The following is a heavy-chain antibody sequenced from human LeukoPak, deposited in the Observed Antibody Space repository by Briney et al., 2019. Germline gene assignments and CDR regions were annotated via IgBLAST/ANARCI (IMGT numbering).Heavy chain of an antibody. J-gene: IGHJ4*02. CDR1: GFTFSHYW. CDR2: IKQDGSEK. D-gene: IGHD1-14*01. V-gene: IGHV3-7*01. CDR3: ARDGNPDY. Sequence: GGSLRLSCAASGFTFSHYWMSWVRQAPGKGLEWVANIKQDGSEKYYVDSMKGRFTISRDNAKNSLYLQMNSLRAEDTAVYYCARDGNPDYWGQGTLVTVSS.